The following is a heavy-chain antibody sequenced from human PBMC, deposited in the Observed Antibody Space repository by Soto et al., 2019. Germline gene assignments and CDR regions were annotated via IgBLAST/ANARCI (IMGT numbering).Heavy chain of an antibody. CDR1: GGSISTSRSY. Sequence: PSETLSLTCSVSGGSISTSRSYWAWIRQPPGKGLEWLANIFYSGSTFYNPSPASRVSVSVDTSKNEFSLKLRSVTAADTAVYYCARQPTTGDTDLWFDPWGQGTLVTVSS. V-gene: IGHV4-39*01. D-gene: IGHD2-21*01. J-gene: IGHJ5*02. CDR3: ARQPTTGDTDLWFDP. CDR2: IFYSGST.